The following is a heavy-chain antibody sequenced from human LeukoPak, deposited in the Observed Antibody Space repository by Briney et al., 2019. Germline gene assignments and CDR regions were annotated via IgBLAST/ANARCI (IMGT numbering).Heavy chain of an antibody. CDR2: ISYSGST. D-gene: IGHD3-22*01. Sequence: SETLSLTCTVSGGSVSSDNYYWTWIRQPRGKGLQWIGHISYSGSTNYNPSLKSRVTISLHTSKNQFALRLSSLTAGDIAVYYCARRHYYYGRAYYFLDYWGQGTLVTVSS. CDR3: ARRHYYYGRAYYFLDY. J-gene: IGHJ4*02. CDR1: GGSVSSDNYY. V-gene: IGHV4-61*01.